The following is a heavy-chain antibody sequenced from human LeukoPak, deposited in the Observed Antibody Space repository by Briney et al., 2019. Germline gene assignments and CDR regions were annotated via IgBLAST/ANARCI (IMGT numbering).Heavy chain of an antibody. CDR1: GYTFTSYG. V-gene: IGHV1-18*01. Sequence: ASVKVSCKASGYTFTSYGINWVRQAPGQGLEWMGWMSAYNGNTNYAQKLQDRVTMTTDTSTSTAYMELRSLRSDDTAIYYCARMMSIPVAGHRPLFDYWGQGTLVIISS. CDR2: MSAYNGNT. J-gene: IGHJ4*02. CDR3: ARMMSIPVAGHRPLFDY. D-gene: IGHD6-19*01.